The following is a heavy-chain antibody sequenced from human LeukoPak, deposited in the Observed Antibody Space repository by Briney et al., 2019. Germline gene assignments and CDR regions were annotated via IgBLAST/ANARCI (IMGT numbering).Heavy chain of an antibody. D-gene: IGHD6-19*01. CDR3: ARAGLSSGWLPGWFDP. CDR2: IYYSGST. J-gene: IGHJ5*02. CDR1: GGSISSYY. Sequence: SETLSLTCTVSGGSISSYYWSWIRQPPGKGLEWIGYIYYSGSTNYNPSLKSRVTISVDTSKNQFSLKLSSVTAADTAVYYCARAGLSSGWLPGWFDPWGQGTLVTVSS. V-gene: IGHV4-59*01.